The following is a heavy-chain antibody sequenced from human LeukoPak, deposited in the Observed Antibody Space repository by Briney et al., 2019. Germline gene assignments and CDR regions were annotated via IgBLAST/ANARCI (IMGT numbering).Heavy chain of an antibody. V-gene: IGHV3-21*01. CDR2: ISSSSSYI. Sequence: GGSLRLSCAASGFAFSSYSMNWVRQAPGKGLEWVSSISSSSSYIYYADSVKGRFTISRDNAKNSLYLQMNSLRAEDTAVYYCARDLIYCSGGSCYPPYYFDYWGQGTLVTVSS. D-gene: IGHD2-15*01. J-gene: IGHJ4*02. CDR1: GFAFSSYS. CDR3: ARDLIYCSGGSCYPPYYFDY.